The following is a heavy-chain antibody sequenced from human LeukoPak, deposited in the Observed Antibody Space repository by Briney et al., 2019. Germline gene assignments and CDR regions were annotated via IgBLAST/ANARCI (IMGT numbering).Heavy chain of an antibody. CDR1: GGSISSSSYY. CDR2: IYFSGST. V-gene: IGHV4-39*01. Sequence: SETLSLTCTVSGGSISSSSYYWGWIRQPPGKGLEWIGSIYFSGSTYYNPSLKSRVTISADTSKSHFSLKMSSVTAADTAVYYCARQYIAAANLYFDYWGQGTLVTVSS. CDR3: ARQYIAAANLYFDY. D-gene: IGHD6-13*01. J-gene: IGHJ4*02.